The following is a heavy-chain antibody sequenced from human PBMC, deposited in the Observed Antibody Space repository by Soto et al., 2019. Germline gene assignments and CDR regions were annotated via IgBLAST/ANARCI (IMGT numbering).Heavy chain of an antibody. J-gene: IGHJ4*02. CDR1: GGTFSSYA. V-gene: IGHV1-69*13. Sequence: SVKVSCKASGGTFSSYAISWVRQAPGQGLEWMGGIIPIFGTANYAQKFQGRVTITADESTSTAYMELSSLRSEDTAVYYCARDGYSSSGGFDYWGQGTLVTVSS. CDR3: ARDGYSSSGGFDY. CDR2: IIPIFGTA. D-gene: IGHD6-13*01.